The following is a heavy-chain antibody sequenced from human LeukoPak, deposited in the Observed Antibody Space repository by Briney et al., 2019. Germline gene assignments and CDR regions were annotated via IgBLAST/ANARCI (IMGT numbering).Heavy chain of an antibody. Sequence: ASVKVSCKTSASTFTTYGITWVRQDPGQGLKWMGWINTHKGNTYFSREFQDRVFLTTDASTTTAYMELRSLRSDGTAIYYCATYFSGSGSFTTQFDHWGQGTLVTVSS. D-gene: IGHD3-10*01. J-gene: IGHJ4*02. CDR1: ASTFTTYG. CDR2: INTHKGNT. CDR3: ATYFSGSGSFTTQFDH. V-gene: IGHV1-18*04.